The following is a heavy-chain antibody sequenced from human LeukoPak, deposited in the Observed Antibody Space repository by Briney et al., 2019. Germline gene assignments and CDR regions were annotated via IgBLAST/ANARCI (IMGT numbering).Heavy chain of an antibody. CDR2: ISVYNGNT. CDR3: AKDVRAVAGTWSHMDV. J-gene: IGHJ6*03. V-gene: IGHV1-18*01. CDR1: GYTFTSYG. D-gene: IGHD6-19*01. Sequence: ASVKVSCKASGYTFTSYGISWVRQAPGQGLEWMGWISVYNGNTNYAQKLQGRVTMTTDTSTSTAYMELRSLRAEDTALYYCAKDVRAVAGTWSHMDVWGKGTTVTVSS.